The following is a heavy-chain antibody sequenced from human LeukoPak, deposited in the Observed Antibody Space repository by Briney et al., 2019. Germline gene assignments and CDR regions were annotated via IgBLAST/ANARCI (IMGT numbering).Heavy chain of an antibody. CDR1: GFKFSNYN. CDR2: ITSTGSTI. V-gene: IGHV3-48*04. J-gene: IGHJ4*02. Sequence: GGSLRLSCSASGFKFSNYNMNWVRQTPGKGLQWVAYITSTGSTIAYADSLQGRFTISRDNAKNSLYLQMNNLRAEDTAVYYCARGRVEVLSMIVVVISYFDYWGQGTLVTVSS. CDR3: ARGRVEVLSMIVVVISYFDY. D-gene: IGHD3-22*01.